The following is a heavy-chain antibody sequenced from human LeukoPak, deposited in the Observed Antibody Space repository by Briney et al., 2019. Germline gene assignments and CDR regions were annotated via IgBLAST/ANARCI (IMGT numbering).Heavy chain of an antibody. J-gene: IGHJ3*02. CDR1: GFTFSSYW. CDR3: AKHPAFDI. V-gene: IGHV3-74*03. CDR2: INSDGTGT. Sequence: RGSLRLSCAASGFTFSSYWMHWVGQAPGKGPVWVSRINSDGTGTMYADSVKGRFTISRDNAKNTLYLQMNSLRAEDTAVYYCAKHPAFDIWGQGTMVTVSS.